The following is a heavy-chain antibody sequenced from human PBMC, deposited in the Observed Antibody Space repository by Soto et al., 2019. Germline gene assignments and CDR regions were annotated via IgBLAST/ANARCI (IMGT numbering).Heavy chain of an antibody. V-gene: IGHV4-59*01. Sequence: SETLSLTCTVSGGSISSYYWSWIRQPPGKGLEWIGYIYYSGSTNYNPSLKSRVTISVDTSKNQFSLKLSSVTAADTAVYYCARGYDYGDYEGGGPYYYYYYMDVWGKGTTVTVSS. CDR1: GGSISSYY. D-gene: IGHD4-17*01. J-gene: IGHJ6*03. CDR2: IYYSGST. CDR3: ARGYDYGDYEGGGPYYYYYYMDV.